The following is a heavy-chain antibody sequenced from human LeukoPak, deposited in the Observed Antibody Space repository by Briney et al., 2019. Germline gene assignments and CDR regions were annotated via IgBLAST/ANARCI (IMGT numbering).Heavy chain of an antibody. CDR1: GFTFSSYG. J-gene: IGHJ4*02. CDR2: IGYDGSNK. Sequence: GGSLRLSCAASGFTFSSYGMHWVRQAPGKGLEWVAAIGYDGSNKYYADSVKGRFTISRDNSKNTLYLQMNSLRAEDTAVYYCAKTYYYGSGIGYWGQGTLVTVSS. V-gene: IGHV3-30*02. CDR3: AKTYYYGSGIGY. D-gene: IGHD3-10*01.